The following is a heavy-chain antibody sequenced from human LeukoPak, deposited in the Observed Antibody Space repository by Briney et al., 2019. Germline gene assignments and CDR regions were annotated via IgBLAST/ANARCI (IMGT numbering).Heavy chain of an antibody. J-gene: IGHJ6*02. CDR1: GFTFSSYS. CDR2: TWCDGSNK. CDR3: ARDGGYTDYANSMDV. V-gene: IGHV3-33*01. Sequence: GRSLRLSCAASGFTFSSYSMHWIRQAPGKGLEWVALTWCDGSNKYYADSVEGRFTISRDNSRNTLYLQMNSLRAEDTAVYFCARDGGYTDYANSMDVWGQGTTVTVSS. D-gene: IGHD3-16*01.